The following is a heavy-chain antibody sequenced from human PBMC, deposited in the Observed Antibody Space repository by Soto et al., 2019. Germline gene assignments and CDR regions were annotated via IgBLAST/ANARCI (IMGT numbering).Heavy chain of an antibody. D-gene: IGHD5-12*01. CDR3: ARVDGYTYPNDY. Sequence: KPGGSLRLSCAASGFIFSSYGMIWVRQAPGQGLEWVSSIESSSSYIYYSDSVKGRFTISRDNAKNSLYLQMNSLRAEDTAVYYCARVDGYTYPNDYWGQGTLVTVSS. CDR2: IESSSSYI. V-gene: IGHV3-21*01. CDR1: GFIFSSYG. J-gene: IGHJ4*02.